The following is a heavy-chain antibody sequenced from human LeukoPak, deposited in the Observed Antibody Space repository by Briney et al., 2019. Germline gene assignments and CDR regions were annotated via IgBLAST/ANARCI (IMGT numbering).Heavy chain of an antibody. CDR1: GGSISSYY. D-gene: IGHD5-12*01. CDR2: IYYSGST. J-gene: IGHJ4*02. CDR3: ARALRGYSGYVDY. Sequence: SETLSLTCTVSGGSISSYYWSWIRQPPGKGLEWIGYIYYSGSTYYNPSLKSRVTISVDTSKNQFSLKLSSVTVADTAVYYCARALRGYSGYVDYWGQGTLVTVSS. V-gene: IGHV4-59*12.